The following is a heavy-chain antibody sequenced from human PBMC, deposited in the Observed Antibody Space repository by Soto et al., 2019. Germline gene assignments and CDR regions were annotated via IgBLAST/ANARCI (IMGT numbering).Heavy chain of an antibody. CDR2: IGTAGDP. Sequence: SARLSCASSGFTFSIYDMHWVRQSTGKVLEWVSAIGTAGDPYYPGSVKGRFTISRENAKNSLYLQMNSLRAGDTAVYYCARALSGSYYYYGMDVWGQGTTVTVSS. CDR1: GFTFSIYD. CDR3: ARALSGSYYYYGMDV. V-gene: IGHV3-13*05. D-gene: IGHD1-26*01. J-gene: IGHJ6*02.